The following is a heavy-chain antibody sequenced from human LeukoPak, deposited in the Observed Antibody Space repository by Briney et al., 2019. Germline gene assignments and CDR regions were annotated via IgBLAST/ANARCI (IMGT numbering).Heavy chain of an antibody. Sequence: SETLSLTCAVYGGSFSGYYWSWIRQPPGKGLEWIGEINHSGSTNYNPSLKSRVTISVDTSKNQFSLKLSSVTAADTAAYYCARHRGYCSSTSCLGYWGQGTLVTVSS. CDR1: GGSFSGYY. D-gene: IGHD2-2*01. CDR3: ARHRGYCSSTSCLGY. J-gene: IGHJ4*02. V-gene: IGHV4-34*01. CDR2: INHSGST.